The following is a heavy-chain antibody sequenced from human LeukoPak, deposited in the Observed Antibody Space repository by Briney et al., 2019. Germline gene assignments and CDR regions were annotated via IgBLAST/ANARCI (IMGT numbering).Heavy chain of an antibody. V-gene: IGHV3-30*03. CDR1: GFTFSSYG. CDR3: ARAGACSGGSCYSDYYYYGMDV. D-gene: IGHD2-15*01. Sequence: PGGSLRLSCAASGFTFSSYGMHWVRQAPGKGLEWVAVISYDGSEKYYADSVKGRFTISRDNSKNTLYLQMNSLRAEDTAVYYCARAGACSGGSCYSDYYYYGMDVWGQGTTVTVSS. J-gene: IGHJ6*02. CDR2: ISYDGSEK.